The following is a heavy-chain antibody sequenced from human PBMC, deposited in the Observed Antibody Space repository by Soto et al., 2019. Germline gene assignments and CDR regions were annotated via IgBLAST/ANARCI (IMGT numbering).Heavy chain of an antibody. D-gene: IGHD3-10*01. Sequence: QVHLVESGGGVAQPGRSLRLSCAASGFTFSSYGMHWVRQAPGKGLEWVAIISYDGSLKYYADSVKGRFTISRDNSKSALYLQMNSLRPEDTAVYYCAKDFKVSGSYYGSLNYYYGMDVWGQGHTVIVSS. CDR3: AKDFKVSGSYYGSLNYYYGMDV. CDR2: ISYDGSLK. J-gene: IGHJ6*02. CDR1: GFTFSSYG. V-gene: IGHV3-30*18.